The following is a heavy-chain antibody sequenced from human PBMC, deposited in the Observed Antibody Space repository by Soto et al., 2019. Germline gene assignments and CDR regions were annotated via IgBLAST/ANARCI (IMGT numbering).Heavy chain of an antibody. CDR3: ARERGYSYGSYYYYYGMDV. D-gene: IGHD5-18*01. V-gene: IGHV3-7*01. CDR1: GFTFSTYW. J-gene: IGHJ6*02. Sequence: TGGSLRLSCAASGFTFSTYWMSWVRQAPGKGLEWVANIKQDGSEKYYMDSVKGRFTISRDNAKNSLYLQMNSLRAEDTAVYYCARERGYSYGSYYYYYGMDVWGQGSTVTVSS. CDR2: IKQDGSEK.